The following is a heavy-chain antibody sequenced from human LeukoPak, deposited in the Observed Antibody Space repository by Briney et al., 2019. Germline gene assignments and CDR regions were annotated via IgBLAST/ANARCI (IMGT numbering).Heavy chain of an antibody. CDR1: GGSFSGYY. CDR3: ARLTYYRESNGYWEGGRRAYPYSSYMDV. Sequence: SETLSLTCAVYGGSFSGYYWSWIRQPPGKGLEWIGEINHSGSTNYNPSLKSRVTISVDTSKNQFSLKPSSVTAADTAVYYCARLTYYRESNGYWEGGRRAYPYSSYMDVWGKGTTVIISS. D-gene: IGHD3-22*01. CDR2: INHSGST. J-gene: IGHJ6*03. V-gene: IGHV4-34*01.